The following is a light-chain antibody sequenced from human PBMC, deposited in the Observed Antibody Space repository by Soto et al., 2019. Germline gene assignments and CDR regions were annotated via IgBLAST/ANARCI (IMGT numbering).Light chain of an antibody. V-gene: IGLV1-51*02. CDR3: GAWDSSLSEVV. Sequence: QSVLTQPPSVSAAPGQKVTISCSGSSSNVGNNYVSWYQQLPGTAPKLLIYEDNKRPSGIPDRFSGSKSGTSATLGITGLQTGDEADYYCGAWDSSLSEVVFGSGTTVTVL. CDR2: EDN. CDR1: SSNVGNNY. J-gene: IGLJ1*01.